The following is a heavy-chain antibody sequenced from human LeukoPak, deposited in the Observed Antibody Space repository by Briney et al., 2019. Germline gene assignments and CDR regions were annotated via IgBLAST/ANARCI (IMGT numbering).Heavy chain of an antibody. V-gene: IGHV4-39*01. Sequence: SETLSLTCTVSGDSMSSSNYYWVWIRQPPGKGLEWIGSIYYGGSTYYNPSLKSRVTISLDTSKNQFSVKLSSVTAADTAVYYCARRAHCTGGSCNPVGGQGTTVTVSS. D-gene: IGHD2-15*01. CDR2: IYYGGST. CDR3: ARRAHCTGGSCNPV. CDR1: GDSMSSSNYY. J-gene: IGHJ6*02.